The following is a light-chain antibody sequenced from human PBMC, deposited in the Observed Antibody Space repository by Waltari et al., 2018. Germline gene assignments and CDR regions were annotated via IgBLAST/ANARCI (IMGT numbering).Light chain of an antibody. Sequence: IQMTQSPSTLSASVGDRVTIPCRASQSISTWLAWYQQKPGQAPKLLIYKASSLESGVPSRFSGSGSGTEFTLTISSLQPDDFATYYCQQYNSYSGTFGQGTKLEIK. V-gene: IGKV1-5*03. J-gene: IGKJ2*02. CDR1: QSISTW. CDR2: KAS. CDR3: QQYNSYSGT.